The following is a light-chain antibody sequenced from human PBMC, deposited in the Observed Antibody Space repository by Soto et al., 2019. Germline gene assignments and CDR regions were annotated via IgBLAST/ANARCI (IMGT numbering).Light chain of an antibody. Sequence: EIVMTQSPATLSVSPGERATLSCRASQSVSSNLAWYQQKPGQAPRLLIYGASTRATGIPARVSGSGSGTEFPLTISSRQPEDFAVYYCQHYNNWPRTFGQGTKVEIK. J-gene: IGKJ1*01. V-gene: IGKV3-15*01. CDR3: QHYNNWPRT. CDR2: GAS. CDR1: QSVSSN.